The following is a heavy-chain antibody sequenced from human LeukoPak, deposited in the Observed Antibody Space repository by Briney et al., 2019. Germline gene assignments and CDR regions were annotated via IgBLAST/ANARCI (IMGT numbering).Heavy chain of an antibody. D-gene: IGHD3-10*01. Sequence: PSESLSLTCTVSGGSISSYYWSWIRQPAGKGLEWIGRIYTSGSTSYNPSLKSRVTMSVDTSKNQFSLKLSSVTAADTAVYYCARELWFGEFDYWGQGTLVTVSS. V-gene: IGHV4-4*07. CDR1: GGSISSYY. J-gene: IGHJ4*02. CDR3: ARELWFGEFDY. CDR2: IYTSGST.